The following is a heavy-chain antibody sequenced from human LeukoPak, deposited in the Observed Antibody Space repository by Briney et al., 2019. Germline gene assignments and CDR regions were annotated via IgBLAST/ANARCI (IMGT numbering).Heavy chain of an antibody. Sequence: SETLSLTCVVSGYSIRSSNWWGWIRQPPGKGLEWIGYIYYSGSTYYNPSLKSRVTMSVDTPKNQFSLKLSSVTAVDTAVYYCVRNSGGYSSGWYPDYWGQGTLVTVSS. CDR1: GYSIRSSNW. CDR2: IYYSGST. V-gene: IGHV4-28*01. D-gene: IGHD6-19*01. J-gene: IGHJ4*02. CDR3: VRNSGGYSSGWYPDY.